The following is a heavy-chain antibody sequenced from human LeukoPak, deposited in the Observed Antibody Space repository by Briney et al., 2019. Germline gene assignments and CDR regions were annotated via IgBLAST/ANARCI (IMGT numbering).Heavy chain of an antibody. CDR3: ASYSGSNAYYAY. V-gene: IGHV4-4*07. Sequence: SETLSLTCTVSGGSITRYYWTWIRQPAGKGLEWIGRVYSSGSTNYNPSLKSRVTMSVDTSNNQFSLKLSSVTAADTAVYYCASYSGSNAYYAYWGQGTLVTVPS. CDR2: VYSSGST. CDR1: GGSITRYY. J-gene: IGHJ4*02. D-gene: IGHD1-26*01.